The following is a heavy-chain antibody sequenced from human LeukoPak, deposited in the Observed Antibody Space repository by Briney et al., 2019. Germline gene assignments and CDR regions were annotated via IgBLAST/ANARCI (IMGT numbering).Heavy chain of an antibody. CDR1: GGSFSSYY. V-gene: IGHV4-34*01. J-gene: IGHJ4*02. CDR2: INHSGST. CDR3: ARGASTLRYFDWLLYDY. Sequence: SETLSLTCAVYGGSFSSYYWSWIRHPPGKGLEWIGEINHSGSTNYNPSLKSRVTISVDTSKNQFSLKLSSVTAADTAVYYCARGASTLRYFDWLLYDYWGQGTLVTVSS. D-gene: IGHD3-9*01.